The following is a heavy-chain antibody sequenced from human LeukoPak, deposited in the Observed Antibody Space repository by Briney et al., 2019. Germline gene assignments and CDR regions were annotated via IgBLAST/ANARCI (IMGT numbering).Heavy chain of an antibody. CDR2: IIPIFGTA. CDR1: GGTFSSYA. CDR3: ARGVGYCSSTSCYTGSVGWFDP. Sequence: ASVKVSCKASGGTFSSYAISWVRQAPGQELEWMGGIIPIFGTANYAQKFQGRVTITTDESTSTAYMELSSLRSEDTAVYYCARGVGYCSSTSCYTGSVGWFDPWGQGTLVTVSS. D-gene: IGHD2-2*02. V-gene: IGHV1-69*05. J-gene: IGHJ5*02.